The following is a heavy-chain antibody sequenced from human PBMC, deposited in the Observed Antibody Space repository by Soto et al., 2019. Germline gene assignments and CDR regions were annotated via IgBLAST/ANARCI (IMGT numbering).Heavy chain of an antibody. CDR1: GFTFSSYD. Sequence: GGSLRLSCAASGFTFSSYDMHWVRQATGKGLEWVSTINTVGDTYYAGSVEGRFTISRENAKNSLYLQMHSLRAGDTVVYYCTRMVYGYGLDVWGQGTTVNVSS. J-gene: IGHJ6*02. CDR3: TRMVYGYGLDV. D-gene: IGHD2-8*01. V-gene: IGHV3-13*01. CDR2: INTVGDT.